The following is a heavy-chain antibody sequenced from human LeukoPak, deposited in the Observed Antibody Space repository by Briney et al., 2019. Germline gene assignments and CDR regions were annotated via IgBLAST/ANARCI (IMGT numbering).Heavy chain of an antibody. V-gene: IGHV4-34*01. J-gene: IGHJ6*03. CDR1: GGSFSGYY. D-gene: IGHD2-2*01. CDR3: ARALGYCSSTSCGDYYMDV. Sequence: SETLSLTCAVYGGSFSGYYWSCIRQPPGKGLEWIGEINHSGSTNYNPSLKSRVTISVDTSKNQFSLKLSSVTAADTAVYYCARALGYCSSTSCGDYYMDVWGKGTTVTVSS. CDR2: INHSGST.